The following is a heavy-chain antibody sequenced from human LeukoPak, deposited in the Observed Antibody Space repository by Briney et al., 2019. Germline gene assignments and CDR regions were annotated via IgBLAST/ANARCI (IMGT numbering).Heavy chain of an antibody. V-gene: IGHV3-7*01. CDR1: GVSISGQW. Sequence: QAGGSLTLSCVASGVSISGQWMNWVRQAPGQGLEWVANIKHDGSEEYYVDSVKGRFTISRDDGRNSVSLQMNSVRAEDTAVYYCGYTNNFYHWGQGTLVVVSS. D-gene: IGHD3-16*02. J-gene: IGHJ4*02. CDR3: GYTNNFYH. CDR2: IKHDGSEE.